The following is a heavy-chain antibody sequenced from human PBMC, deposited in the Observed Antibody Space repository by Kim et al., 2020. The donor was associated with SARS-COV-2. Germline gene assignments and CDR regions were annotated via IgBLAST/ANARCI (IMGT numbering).Heavy chain of an antibody. CDR3: AKARTMAHYYYGMDV. Sequence: GGSLRLSCAASGFTFDDYTMHWVRQAPGKGLEWVSLISWDGGSTYYADSVKGRFTISRDNSKNSLYLQMNSLRTEDTALYYCAKARTMAHYYYGMDVWGQGTTVTVSS. D-gene: IGHD3-10*01. CDR1: GFTFDDYT. V-gene: IGHV3-43*01. J-gene: IGHJ6*02. CDR2: ISWDGGST.